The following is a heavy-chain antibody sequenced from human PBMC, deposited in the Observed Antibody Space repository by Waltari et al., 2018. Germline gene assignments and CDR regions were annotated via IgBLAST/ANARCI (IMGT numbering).Heavy chain of an antibody. J-gene: IGHJ3*01. V-gene: IGHV4-39*05. CDR3: ATYIGASVGTAAFDV. CDR2: ISYTGAT. Sequence: QLQLQESGPGLVRPSETPSLTCSVAGGSIATNRHHWGWIRQSPGQGLEWIATISYTGATYSGPSLKSRVTLSRDTSKNQLSLTLDSVTAADTAVYYCATYIGASVGTAAFDVWGQGTMVTVSS. CDR1: GGSIATNRHH. D-gene: IGHD5-12*01.